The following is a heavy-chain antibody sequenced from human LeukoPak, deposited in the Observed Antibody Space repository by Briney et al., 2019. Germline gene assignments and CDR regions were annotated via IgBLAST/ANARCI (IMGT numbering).Heavy chain of an antibody. V-gene: IGHV4-34*01. D-gene: IGHD2-15*01. Sequence: SETLSLTCAVYGGSFSGYYWSWIRQPPGKGLEWIGEINHSGSTNYNPSLKSRVTISVDTFKNQFSLKLSSVTAADTAVYYCANRRRYCSGGSCYSYYFDYWGQGTLVTVSS. CDR2: INHSGST. CDR3: ANRRRYCSGGSCYSYYFDY. CDR1: GGSFSGYY. J-gene: IGHJ4*02.